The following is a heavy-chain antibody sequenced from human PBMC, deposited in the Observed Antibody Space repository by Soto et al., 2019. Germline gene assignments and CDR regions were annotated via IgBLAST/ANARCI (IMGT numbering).Heavy chain of an antibody. D-gene: IGHD2-2*01. V-gene: IGHV1-2*02. CDR1: GYTFXGYX. CDR3: ARDPGGYCXGXXXYVEYYHYYYGMDV. CDR2: INPNSGGT. J-gene: IGHJ6*02. Sequence: QVQLVQSGAEGKKPGASVKVSCKASGYTFXGYXMXXVRQAPGQGLEWMGWINPNSGGTKYAQKFQGRVTMTRDTSISAAYLELSRLRSDDTAVYYCARDPGGYCXGXXXYVEYYHYYYGMDVWGQGTTVIVSS.